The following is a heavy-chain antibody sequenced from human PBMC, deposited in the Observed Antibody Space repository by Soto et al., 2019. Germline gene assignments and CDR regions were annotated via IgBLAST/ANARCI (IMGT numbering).Heavy chain of an antibody. V-gene: IGHV4-31*03. CDR2: SYYSGST. J-gene: IGHJ5*02. Sequence: QVQLQESGPGLVKPSQTLSLTCTVSGGSISSGCYYWSWIRQHPGKVLEWIGYSYYSGSTCYNPTPERRVTISVDTSKNHFYRTLTSVTAADTAVYYCARSVFPWGQGTLVTVSS. CDR3: ARSVFP. CDR1: GGSISSGCYY.